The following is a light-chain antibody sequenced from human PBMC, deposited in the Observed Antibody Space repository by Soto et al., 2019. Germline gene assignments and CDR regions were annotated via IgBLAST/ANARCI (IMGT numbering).Light chain of an antibody. CDR2: GNG. Sequence: HSVLTQPPSVSGAPGQRVTISCTGSSSNIGAGHDVHWYQQLPGTAPKLLIYGNGNRPSGVPERFSGPKSGTSASLAITGLQAEDEADYYCQSYDSSLSGSEVFGTGTKVTVL. J-gene: IGLJ1*01. CDR3: QSYDSSLSGSEV. V-gene: IGLV1-40*01. CDR1: SSNIGAGHD.